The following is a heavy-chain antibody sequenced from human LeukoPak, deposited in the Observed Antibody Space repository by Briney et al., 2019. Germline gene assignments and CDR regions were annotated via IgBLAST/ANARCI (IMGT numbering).Heavy chain of an antibody. CDR1: GDSISRNS. CDR3: ARGLRVGNTGYYFDY. J-gene: IGHJ4*02. D-gene: IGHD1-26*01. CDR2: MYHSGTT. V-gene: IGHV4-59*01. Sequence: KPPETLSLTCTVSGDSISRNSWTWIRQPPGKGLEWIGYMYHSGTTSYNASLKSRVTMSIDTSRNQFSLNLKSVTAADTAVYFCARGLRVGNTGYYFDYWGQGTPVTVSS.